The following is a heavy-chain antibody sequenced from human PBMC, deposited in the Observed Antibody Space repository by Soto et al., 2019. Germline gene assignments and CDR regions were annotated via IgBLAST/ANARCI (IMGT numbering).Heavy chain of an antibody. V-gene: IGHV3-53*01. Sequence: GGSLILSCAASGFTVSSNYMSWVRQAPGKGLEWVSVIYSDGSTYYADSVKGRFTISRDNSKNTLYLQMNSLRAEDTAVYYCARVGMSSGWYFDYWGQGTLVTVSS. CDR3: ARVGMSSGWYFDY. D-gene: IGHD6-19*01. J-gene: IGHJ4*01. CDR1: GFTVSSNY. CDR2: IYSDGST.